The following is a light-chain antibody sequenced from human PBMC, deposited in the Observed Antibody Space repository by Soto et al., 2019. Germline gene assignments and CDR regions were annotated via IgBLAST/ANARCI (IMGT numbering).Light chain of an antibody. CDR3: QQYNSYPWT. J-gene: IGKJ1*01. CDR1: QTISTW. V-gene: IGKV1-5*03. Sequence: DIQMTQSPSTLSASVGDRVTITCRASQTISTWLAWHQQKPGKAPKLLIYKAYNLDSGVPSRFGGSGSGTEFTLTISSLQPDDFATYYCQQYNSYPWTFGQGTKVEIK. CDR2: KAY.